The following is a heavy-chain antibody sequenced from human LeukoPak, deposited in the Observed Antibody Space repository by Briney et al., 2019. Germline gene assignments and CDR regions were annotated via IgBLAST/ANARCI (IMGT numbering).Heavy chain of an antibody. CDR1: GYTFTGYY. CDR3: ARFSQSSGWYFDY. CDR2: INPNSGGT. V-gene: IGHV1-2*02. J-gene: IGHJ4*02. Sequence: ASVKVSCKASGYTFTGYYMHWVRQAPGQGLEWMGWINPNSGGTNYAQKFQGRVTMTRDTSISTAYMELSRLRSDDTAVYYCARFSQSSGWYFDYWGQGTLVTVSS. D-gene: IGHD6-19*01.